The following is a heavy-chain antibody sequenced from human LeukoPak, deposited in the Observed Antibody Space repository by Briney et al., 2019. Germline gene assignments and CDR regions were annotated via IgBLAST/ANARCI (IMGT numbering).Heavy chain of an antibody. J-gene: IGHJ4*02. CDR3: ARDPAYCGGDCLLDY. D-gene: IGHD2-21*01. CDR1: GFTFSSYS. Sequence: GGSLRLSCAASGFTFSSYSMNWVRQAPGKGLEWVSSISSSSSYIYYADSVKGRFTISRDNAKNSLYLQMNSLRAEDTAVYYCARDPAYCGGDCLLDYWGQGTLVTVSS. CDR2: ISSSSSYI. V-gene: IGHV3-21*01.